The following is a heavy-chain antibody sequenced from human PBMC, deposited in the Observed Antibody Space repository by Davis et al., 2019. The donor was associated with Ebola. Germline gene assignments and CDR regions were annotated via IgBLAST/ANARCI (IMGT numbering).Heavy chain of an antibody. CDR1: GFTLSSYG. D-gene: IGHD4-17*01. CDR3: ARGFHDYGYY. J-gene: IGHJ4*02. Sequence: PSETLSLTCAASGFTLSSYGMHWVRQAPGKGLEWVAGISNNGGNKYYADSVKGRFTISRDNAKNTLYLQMNSLRAEDTAVYYCARGFHDYGYYWGQGTLVTVSS. CDR2: ISNNGGNK. V-gene: IGHV3-30*03.